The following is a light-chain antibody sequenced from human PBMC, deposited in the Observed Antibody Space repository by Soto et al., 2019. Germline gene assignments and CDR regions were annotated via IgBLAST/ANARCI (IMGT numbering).Light chain of an antibody. CDR3: QSFDSSLKSVL. V-gene: IGLV1-40*01. J-gene: IGLJ2*01. CDR2: GNN. Sequence: QSVLTQPPSVSGAPGQRVTISCTGSSSNLGAGYDVHWYQQFPGKVPKLLIYGNNNRPSGVPDRFFGAKSGTSASLAIIGLQAEDEADYYCQSFDSSLKSVLFGGGTKVTVL. CDR1: SSNLGAGYD.